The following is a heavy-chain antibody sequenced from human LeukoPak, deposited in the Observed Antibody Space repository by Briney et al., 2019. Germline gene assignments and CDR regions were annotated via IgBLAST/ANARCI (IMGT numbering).Heavy chain of an antibody. CDR3: ARVWFGDFVVDY. D-gene: IGHD3-10*01. V-gene: IGHV3-30*04. Sequence: GGSLRLSCAASGFTFSSYAMHWVRQAPGKGLEWVAVKSYDGSNKYYADSVKGRFTISRDNSKNTLYLQMNSLRAEDTAVYYCARVWFGDFVVDYWGQGTLVTVSS. CDR1: GFTFSSYA. J-gene: IGHJ4*02. CDR2: KSYDGSNK.